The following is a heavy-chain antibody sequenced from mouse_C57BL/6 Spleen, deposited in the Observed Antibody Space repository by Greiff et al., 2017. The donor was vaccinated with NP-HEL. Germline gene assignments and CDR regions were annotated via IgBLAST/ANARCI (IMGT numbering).Heavy chain of an antibody. CDR1: GYAFSSSW. D-gene: IGHD1-1*02. CDR2: IYPGDGDT. J-gene: IGHJ4*01. Sequence: QVQLQQSGPELVKPGASVKISCKASGYAFSSSWMNWVKQRPGKGLEWIGRIYPGDGDTNYNGKFKGKATLTADKSSSTAYMQLSSLTSEDSAVYFCARYYVYYAMDYWGQGTSVTVSS. V-gene: IGHV1-82*01. CDR3: ARYYVYYAMDY.